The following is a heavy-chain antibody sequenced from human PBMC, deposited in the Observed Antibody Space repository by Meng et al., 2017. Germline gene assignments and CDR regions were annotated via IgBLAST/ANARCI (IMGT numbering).Heavy chain of an antibody. D-gene: IGHD3-3*01. CDR1: GGSISSYY. V-gene: IGHV4-59*01. J-gene: IGHJ4*02. Sequence: GRLQGSGPGLVKPSETLSLTCTVSGGSISSYYWSWIRQPPGKGLEWIGYIYYSGSTNYNPSLKSRVTISVDTSKNQFSLKLSSVTAADTAVYYCARGYDFWSGQYYFDYWGQGTLVTVSS. CDR3: ARGYDFWSGQYYFDY. CDR2: IYYSGST.